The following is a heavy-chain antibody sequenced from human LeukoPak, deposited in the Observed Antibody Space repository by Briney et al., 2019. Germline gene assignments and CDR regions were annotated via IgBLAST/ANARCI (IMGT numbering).Heavy chain of an antibody. CDR2: IRYDGSNK. Sequence: GGSLRLSCAASGFTFSSYGMHWVRQAPGKGLEWVAFIRYDGSNKYYADSVKGRFTISRDNSKNTLYLQMNSLRADDTAVYYCAKDGLWLGESQYYFEYWGQGTLVTVSS. CDR3: AKDGLWLGESQYYFEY. CDR1: GFTFSSYG. J-gene: IGHJ4*02. D-gene: IGHD3-10*01. V-gene: IGHV3-30*02.